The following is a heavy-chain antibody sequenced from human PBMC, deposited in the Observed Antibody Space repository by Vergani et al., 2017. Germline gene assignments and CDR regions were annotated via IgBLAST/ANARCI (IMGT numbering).Heavy chain of an antibody. D-gene: IGHD6-13*01. CDR3: ARGYSSSWYGSFQH. CDR2: IYTSGRT. V-gene: IGHV4-61*02. CDR1: GGSISSGSYY. J-gene: IGHJ1*01. Sequence: QVQLQESGPGLVKPSQTLSLTCTVSGGSISSGSYYWSWIRQPAGKGLEWIGRIYTSGRTNYNPSLKSRVTISVDTSKNQFSRKLSSVTAADTAVYYCARGYSSSWYGSFQHWGQGTLVTVSS.